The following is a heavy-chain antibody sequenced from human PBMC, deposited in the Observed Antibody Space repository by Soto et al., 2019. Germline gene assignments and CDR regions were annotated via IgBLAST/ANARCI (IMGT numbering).Heavy chain of an antibody. D-gene: IGHD1-7*01. Sequence: PGGSLRLSCAASGFTFSGYAMSWVRQAPGKGLEWVSAISGSGGSTYYADSVKGRFTISRDNSKNTLYLQMNSLRAEDTAVYYCAKDFGYNWNYYLFDYWGQGTLVTVSS. J-gene: IGHJ4*02. V-gene: IGHV3-23*01. CDR1: GFTFSGYA. CDR2: ISGSGGST. CDR3: AKDFGYNWNYYLFDY.